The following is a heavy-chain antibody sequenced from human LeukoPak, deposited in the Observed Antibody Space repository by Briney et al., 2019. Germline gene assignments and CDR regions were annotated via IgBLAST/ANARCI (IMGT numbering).Heavy chain of an antibody. CDR1: GYSFTSYW. V-gene: IGHV5-51*01. CDR3: ARLRALTYYYDSSGYTYFDY. CDR2: IYPGDSDT. J-gene: IGHJ4*02. D-gene: IGHD3-22*01. Sequence: GESLKISCKGSGYSFTSYWIGWVRQMPGKGLEWMGIIYPGDSDTRYSPSFQGQVTILADKSISTAYLQWSSLKASDTAMYYCARLRALTYYYDSSGYTYFDYWGQGTLVTVSS.